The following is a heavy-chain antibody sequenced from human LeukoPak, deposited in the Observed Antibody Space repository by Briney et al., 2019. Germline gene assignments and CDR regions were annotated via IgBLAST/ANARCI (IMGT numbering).Heavy chain of an antibody. CDR2: IDPARADT. V-gene: IGHV1-2*02. CDR1: GYTFTSYA. D-gene: IGHD1-1*01. CDR3: ARDPPGTTAFDV. J-gene: IGHJ3*01. Sequence: REASVKVSCKASGYTFTSYAMNWVRQAPGQGLEWMGWIDPARADTKYAQSFQGRVALTWDTSIDTAYMEVSRLTSDDTAMFYCARDPPGTTAFDVWGQGTMVTVSS.